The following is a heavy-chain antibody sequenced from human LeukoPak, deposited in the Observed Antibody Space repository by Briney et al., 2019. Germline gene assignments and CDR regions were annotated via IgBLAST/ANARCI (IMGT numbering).Heavy chain of an antibody. CDR3: ARASFWFDYSGYYFDF. CDR2: IYSGGGT. J-gene: IGHJ4*02. D-gene: IGHD2-15*01. CDR1: GFTVSSNY. V-gene: IGHV3-66*01. Sequence: AGESLRLSCAASGFTVSSNYMSWVRQAPGKGLEWVSVIYSGGGTYYADSVKGRFTISRDNSKNAVYLQMNSLRAEDTAVYYCARASFWFDYSGYYFDFWGQGTLVTASS.